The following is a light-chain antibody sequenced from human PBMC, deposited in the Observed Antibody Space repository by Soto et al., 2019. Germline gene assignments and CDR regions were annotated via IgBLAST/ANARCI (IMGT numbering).Light chain of an antibody. CDR3: ATWDDSLSSWV. J-gene: IGLJ3*02. Sequence: QAVVTQPPSASGTPGQRVTISCSGSSSNIGSDTVNWYQHLPGTAPKLLIYSNNQRPSGVPDRFSGSKSGTSASLAISGLQSEDEADYYCATWDDSLSSWVFGGGTQLTVL. CDR1: SSNIGSDT. CDR2: SNN. V-gene: IGLV1-44*01.